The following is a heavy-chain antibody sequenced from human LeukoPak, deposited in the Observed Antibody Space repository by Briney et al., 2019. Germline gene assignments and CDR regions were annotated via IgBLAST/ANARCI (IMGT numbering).Heavy chain of an antibody. J-gene: IGHJ3*02. Sequence: ASVKVPCKASGYTFTDYYMHWVRQAPGQGLEWMGIINPSGGSTNYAQKFQGRVTMTRDTSTSTVYMELSSLRSEDTAVYYCARDRPPNAFDIWGQGTMVTVSS. D-gene: IGHD6-6*01. CDR3: ARDRPPNAFDI. V-gene: IGHV1-46*01. CDR2: INPSGGST. CDR1: GYTFTDYY.